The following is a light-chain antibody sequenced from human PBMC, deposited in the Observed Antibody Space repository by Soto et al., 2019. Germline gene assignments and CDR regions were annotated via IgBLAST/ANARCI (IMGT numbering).Light chain of an antibody. CDR3: QQYGSSPIT. CDR1: QSISSSY. Sequence: EIVLPQSPGTLSLSPGERATLSCRASQSISSSYLAWYQQKPGQAPRLLIHDASSRATGIPDRFSGTKSGTDFTLTIRRLEPEDAAVYYCQQYGSSPITFGQGTRLEI. J-gene: IGKJ5*01. V-gene: IGKV3-20*01. CDR2: DAS.